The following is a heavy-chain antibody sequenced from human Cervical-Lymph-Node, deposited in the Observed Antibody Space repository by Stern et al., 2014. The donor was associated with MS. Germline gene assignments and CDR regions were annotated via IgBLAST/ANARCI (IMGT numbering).Heavy chain of an antibody. Sequence: EVQLVESGGGLIQPGGSLRLSCAASGFSVSTNYMNWVRQAPGKGLDWVSVIYSDDSTYYTDSVKGRFTISRDNSKNTLYLQMNGLRAEDTAVYYCVRGPQDTSYYFDYWGQGTLVAVSS. CDR2: IYSDDST. CDR3: VRGPQDTSYYFDY. CDR1: GFSVSTNY. J-gene: IGHJ4*02. V-gene: IGHV3-53*01.